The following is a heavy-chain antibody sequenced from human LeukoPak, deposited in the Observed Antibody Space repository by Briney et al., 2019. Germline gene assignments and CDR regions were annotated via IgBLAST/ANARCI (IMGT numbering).Heavy chain of an antibody. D-gene: IGHD2-2*01. CDR1: GGSISSYY. CDR3: ARYVVPAAIGWFDP. J-gene: IGHJ5*02. CDR2: IYYSGST. V-gene: IGHV4-59*01. Sequence: PSETLSLTCTVSGGSISSYYWSWIRQPPGKGLEWIGYIYYSGSTNYNPSLKSRVTISVDTSKNQFSLKLSSVTAADTAVYYCARYVVPAAIGWFDPWGQGTLVTVSS.